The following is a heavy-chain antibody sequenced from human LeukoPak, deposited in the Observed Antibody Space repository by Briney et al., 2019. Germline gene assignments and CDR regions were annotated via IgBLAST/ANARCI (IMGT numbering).Heavy chain of an antibody. CDR2: IRYDGSNK. J-gene: IGHJ4*02. CDR1: GFTFSNYG. V-gene: IGHV3-30*02. CDR3: AKAGDGHNLFDH. D-gene: IGHD5-24*01. Sequence: SGGSLRLSCATSGFTFSNYGMHWVRQAPGKGLEWVTFIRYDGSNKYYADSMKGRFTISRDNSKNTLYLQMNSLRTEDTAVYYCAKAGDGHNLFDHWGQGTLVTVSS.